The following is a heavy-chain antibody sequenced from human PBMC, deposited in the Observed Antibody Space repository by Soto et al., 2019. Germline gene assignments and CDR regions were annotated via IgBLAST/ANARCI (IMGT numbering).Heavy chain of an antibody. CDR1: GGSISTINYY. D-gene: IGHD3-16*01. Sequence: PSETLSLTCIVSGGSISTINYYWAWIRQPPGKALEWIGSIHFSESTYNNPSLWSRVTRSVDTSQNQISLPLGYVTAADTAVYYCARAGGSRNRNAFNIWGNGTMVTVSS. CDR3: ARAGGSRNRNAFNI. J-gene: IGHJ3*02. CDR2: IHFSEST. V-gene: IGHV4-39*01.